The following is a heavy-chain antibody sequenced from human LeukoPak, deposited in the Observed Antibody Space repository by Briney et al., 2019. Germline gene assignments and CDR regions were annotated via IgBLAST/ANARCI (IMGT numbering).Heavy chain of an antibody. CDR1: GFTFSSYA. V-gene: IGHV3-23*01. D-gene: IGHD2-15*01. Sequence: PGGSLRLSCAASGFTFSSYAMRWVRQAPGKGLEWVSPISGGGGSTYYADSVEGRFTISRDNSKNTLYLQMNSLRAEDTAVYYCAKDPAIVVVVAATEAYWGQGTLVTVSS. J-gene: IGHJ4*02. CDR3: AKDPAIVVVVAATEAY. CDR2: ISGGGGST.